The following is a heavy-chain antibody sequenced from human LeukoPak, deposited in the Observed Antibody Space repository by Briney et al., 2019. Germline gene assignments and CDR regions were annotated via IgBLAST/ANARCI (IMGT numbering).Heavy chain of an antibody. CDR1: GYTFTSYY. D-gene: IGHD3-22*01. V-gene: IGHV1-46*01. J-gene: IGHJ3*02. CDR2: INPSGGST. Sequence: ASVKVSCKASGYTFTSYYMHWVRQAPGQGLEWMGIINPSGGSTSYAQKFQGRVTMTTDTSTSTAYMELRSLRSDDTAVYYCARRDYYDSRTFDIWGQGTMVTVS. CDR3: ARRDYYDSRTFDI.